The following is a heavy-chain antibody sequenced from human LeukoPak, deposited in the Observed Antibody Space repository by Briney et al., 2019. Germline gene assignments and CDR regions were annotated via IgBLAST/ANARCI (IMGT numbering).Heavy chain of an antibody. CDR2: IYYSGTS. D-gene: IGHD3-10*01. J-gene: IGHJ4*02. CDR1: GDSISSRDYY. CDR3: ARVKIDRASGGSYPFDY. V-gene: IGHV4-31*03. Sequence: SETLSLTCTVSGDSISSRDYYWSWIRQHPGKGLEWLGYIYYSGTSDYNLSLERGVTISVDTSKNQFSLKMSSVTAADTAVYYCARVKIDRASGGSYPFDYWGQGTLVTVSP.